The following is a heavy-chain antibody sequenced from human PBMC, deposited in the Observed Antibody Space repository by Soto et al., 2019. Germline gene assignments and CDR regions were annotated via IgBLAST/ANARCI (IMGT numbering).Heavy chain of an antibody. CDR1: GFTFSTYS. Sequence: SGGSLRLSCAASGFTFSTYSMNWVRQAPGKGLGWVSDITTSSSYRFYADSVKGRFTISRDDAKNSLYLQMNSLRAEDTGVYYCARDLGVALATLTLDYWGQGTLVTVSS. D-gene: IGHD2-15*01. CDR3: ARDLGVALATLTLDY. CDR2: ITTSSSYR. J-gene: IGHJ4*02. V-gene: IGHV3-21*01.